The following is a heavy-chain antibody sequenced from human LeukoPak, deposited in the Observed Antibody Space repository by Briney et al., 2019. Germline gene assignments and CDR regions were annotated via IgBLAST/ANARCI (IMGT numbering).Heavy chain of an antibody. V-gene: IGHV5-51*01. CDR1: GFSFTSYW. CDR3: ARRRDLYSGSYYPFDY. Sequence: GESLKISCKGSGFSFTSYWIAWVRQMPGKGLEWMGIIYPGGSETRYSPSFQGQVTISADKSISTAYLQWSSLKASDTAMYYCARRRDLYSGSYYPFDYWGQGTLVTVSS. D-gene: IGHD1-26*01. CDR2: IYPGGSET. J-gene: IGHJ4*02.